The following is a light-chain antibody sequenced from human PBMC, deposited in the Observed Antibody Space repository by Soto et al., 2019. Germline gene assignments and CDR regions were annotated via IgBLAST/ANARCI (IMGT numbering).Light chain of an antibody. CDR3: QQYGSPPTT. V-gene: IGKV3-20*01. J-gene: IGKJ1*01. Sequence: EIVLTQSPATLSLSPGERATLSCRASQSVSNSLAWYQQKPGQAPRLLIYDASNRATGIPDRFSGSGSGTDFTLTISRLEPEDFAVYYCQQYGSPPTTFGQGTKVDIK. CDR1: QSVSNS. CDR2: DAS.